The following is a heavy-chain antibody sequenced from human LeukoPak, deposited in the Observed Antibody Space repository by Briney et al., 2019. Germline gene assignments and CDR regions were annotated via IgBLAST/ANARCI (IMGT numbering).Heavy chain of an antibody. J-gene: IGHJ4*02. V-gene: IGHV3-23*01. Sequence: GGSLRLSCAASGFTFSAYVMSWVRQAPGKGLEWVSGLSGSSENTYYADSVRRRFTISRDNSKSTVYLQMNSLRVEDTAVYYCAKGAYTYQGGFFDFWGQGTLVTVSS. D-gene: IGHD3-16*01. CDR2: LSGSSENT. CDR3: AKGAYTYQGGFFDF. CDR1: GFTFSAYV.